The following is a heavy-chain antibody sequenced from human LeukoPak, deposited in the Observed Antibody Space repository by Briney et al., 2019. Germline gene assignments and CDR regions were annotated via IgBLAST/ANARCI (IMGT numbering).Heavy chain of an antibody. D-gene: IGHD3-10*02. CDR2: ISSSSDYI. CDR3: AELGITMIGGV. J-gene: IGHJ6*04. CDR1: GFTFSKSP. Sequence: GGSLRLSCAASGFTFSKSPMTWVRQAPGKGLEWVSSISSSSDYIYYADSVKGRFTISRDNAKNSLYLQMKSLRAEDTAVYYCAELGITMIGGVWGKGTTVTISS. V-gene: IGHV3-21*01.